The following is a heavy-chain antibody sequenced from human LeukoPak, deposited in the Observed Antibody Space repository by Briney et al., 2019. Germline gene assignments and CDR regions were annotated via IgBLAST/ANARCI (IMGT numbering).Heavy chain of an antibody. J-gene: IGHJ4*02. Sequence: ASVKVSCKASGYTFTGYYMHWVRQAPGQGLEWMGWINPNSGGTNYAQKFQGRVTMTRDTSISTAYMELSRLRSDDTAVYYCARVGIYSSGWYDFDYWGQGTLVTVPS. CDR1: GYTFTGYY. CDR3: ARVGIYSSGWYDFDY. CDR2: INPNSGGT. V-gene: IGHV1-2*02. D-gene: IGHD6-19*01.